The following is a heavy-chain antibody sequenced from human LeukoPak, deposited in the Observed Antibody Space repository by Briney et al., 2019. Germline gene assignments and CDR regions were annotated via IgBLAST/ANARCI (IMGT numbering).Heavy chain of an antibody. CDR3: AKGLYTSGRGYMDV. CDR2: INSDGSST. D-gene: IGHD6-19*01. J-gene: IGHJ6*03. V-gene: IGHV3-74*01. Sequence: GGSLRLSCAASGFTFSSYWMHWVRQAPGKGLVWVSRINSDGSSTSYADSVKGRFTISRDNFKNRLYLQMNSLRAEDTALYYCAKGLYTSGRGYMDVWGKGTTVTISS. CDR1: GFTFSSYW.